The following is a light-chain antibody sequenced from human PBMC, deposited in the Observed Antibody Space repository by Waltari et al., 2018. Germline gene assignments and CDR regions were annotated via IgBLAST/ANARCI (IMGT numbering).Light chain of an antibody. CDR3: QQYNKWPPMYT. CDR2: GAS. CDR1: QSVTNS. V-gene: IGKV3-15*01. J-gene: IGKJ2*01. Sequence: EVVMTQSPATLSVSPGERATLSCRASQSVTNSLAWIQQKPGQAPRLLFYGASTRATGISARFSGSGSGTEFTLTISSLQSEDFAVYYCQQYNKWPPMYTFGQGTKLEIK.